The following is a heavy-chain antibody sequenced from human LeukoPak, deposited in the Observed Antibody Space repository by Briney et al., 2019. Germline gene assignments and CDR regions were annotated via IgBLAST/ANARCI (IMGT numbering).Heavy chain of an antibody. V-gene: IGHV4-30-4*01. D-gene: IGHD4-17*01. CDR1: GCSISSGDYY. CDR3: ARGDYGDYSTFDY. CDR2: IYYSGST. Sequence: SETLSLTCTVSGCSISSGDYYWSWIRQPPGKGLEWIGYIYYSGSTYYNPSLKSRVTISVDTSKNQFSLKLSSVTAADTAVYYCARGDYGDYSTFDYWGQGTLVTVSS. J-gene: IGHJ4*02.